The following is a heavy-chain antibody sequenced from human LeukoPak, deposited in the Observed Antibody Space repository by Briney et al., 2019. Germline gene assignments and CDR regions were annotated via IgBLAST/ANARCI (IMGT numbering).Heavy chain of an antibody. J-gene: IGHJ4*02. Sequence: ASVTVSFKASGYTFTSYGISWVRQAPGQGLEWMGWISAYNGNTNYAQKLQGRVTMTTDTSTSTAYMELRSLRSDDTAVYYCARVLAKRVVAATNDYWGQGTLVTVSS. CDR1: GYTFTSYG. CDR3: ARVLAKRVVAATNDY. CDR2: ISAYNGNT. V-gene: IGHV1-18*01. D-gene: IGHD2-15*01.